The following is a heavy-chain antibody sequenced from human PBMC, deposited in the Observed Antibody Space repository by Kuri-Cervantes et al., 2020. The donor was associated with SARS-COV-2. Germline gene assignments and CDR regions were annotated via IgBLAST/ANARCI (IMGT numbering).Heavy chain of an antibody. CDR3: AKMYDSWSGYYFPKGVDY. V-gene: IGHV3-23*01. CDR1: GFTFSSYA. Sequence: GGSLRLSCAASGFTFSSYAMSWVRQAPGKGLEWVSAISGSGGSTYYADSVKGRFTISRDNSKNTLYLQMNSLRAEDTAVYYCAKMYDSWSGYYFPKGVDYWGQGTLVTVSS. D-gene: IGHD3-3*01. J-gene: IGHJ4*02. CDR2: ISGSGGST.